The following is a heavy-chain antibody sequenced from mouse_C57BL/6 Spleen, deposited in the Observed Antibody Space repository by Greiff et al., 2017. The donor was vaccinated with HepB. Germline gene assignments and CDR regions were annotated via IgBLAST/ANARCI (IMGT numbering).Heavy chain of an antibody. CDR3: ARWGDDGYYEGYYYAMDY. V-gene: IGHV1-19*01. D-gene: IGHD2-3*01. CDR2: INPYNGGT. CDR1: GYTFTDYY. J-gene: IGHJ4*01. Sequence: EVQLQQSGPVLVKPGASVKMSCKASGYTFTDYYMNWVKQSHGKSLEWIGVINPYNGGTSYNQKFKGKATLTVDKSSSTAYMELNSLTSEDSAVYYCARWGDDGYYEGYYYAMDYWGQGTSVTVSS.